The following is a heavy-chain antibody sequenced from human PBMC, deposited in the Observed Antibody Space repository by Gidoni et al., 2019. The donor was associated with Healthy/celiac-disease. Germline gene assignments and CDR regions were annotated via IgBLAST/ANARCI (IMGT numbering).Heavy chain of an antibody. V-gene: IGHV1-69*01. CDR1: GGTFSSYA. CDR3: ARMRGAAALYGMDV. Sequence: QVQLVQSGAEVKKPGSSVKVSCKASGGTFSSYAISWVRQAPGQGLEWMVGIILIFGTANYAQQFQGRVTIPADESTSTAYMELSSLRSEDTAVYYCARMRGAAALYGMDVWGQGTTVTVSS. J-gene: IGHJ6*02. CDR2: IILIFGTA. D-gene: IGHD6-13*01.